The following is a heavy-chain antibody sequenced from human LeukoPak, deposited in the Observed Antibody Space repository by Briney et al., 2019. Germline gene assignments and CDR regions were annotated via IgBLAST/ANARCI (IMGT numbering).Heavy chain of an antibody. CDR3: AKDTKVYYGSGTYTPDY. V-gene: IGHV3-23*01. Sequence: GGSLRLSCAASGFRFSGYVMSWVRQAPGKGLEYVSSIDFSDDGASYYADSVKGRFTISRDNSKNTLYLQMNSLRAEDTAVYYCAKDTKVYYGSGTYTPDYWGQGTLVTVSS. CDR2: IDFSDDGAS. J-gene: IGHJ4*02. CDR1: GFRFSGYV. D-gene: IGHD3-10*01.